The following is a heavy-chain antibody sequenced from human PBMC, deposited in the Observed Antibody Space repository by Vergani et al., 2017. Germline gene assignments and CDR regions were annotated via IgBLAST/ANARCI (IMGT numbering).Heavy chain of an antibody. Sequence: QLQLQESGPGLVKPSETLSLTCAVSGASIGSTSDYWAWIRQPPGKGLEWIATIYYSGTTYYNPSLKSRVTISIDTSKNQFSLKLTSVTATDTAMYYCAKQYASGSYKHWAQGTLVTVSS. V-gene: IGHV4-39*01. CDR3: AKQYASGSYKH. D-gene: IGHD3-10*01. J-gene: IGHJ4*02. CDR2: IYYSGTT. CDR1: GASIGSTSDY.